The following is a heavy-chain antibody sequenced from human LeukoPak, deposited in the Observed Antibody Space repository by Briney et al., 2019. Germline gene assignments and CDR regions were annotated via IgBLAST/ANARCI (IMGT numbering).Heavy chain of an antibody. J-gene: IGHJ4*02. CDR2: IGTSGGDI. CDR1: GFIFSSYV. V-gene: IGHV3-23*01. CDR3: ARDPNWGSGY. D-gene: IGHD7-27*01. Sequence: PGGSLRLPCAASGFIFSSYVMIWVRQVPGKGLEWVSIIGTSGGDIHYADSVKGRFSISRDNSKNTLSLQMNSLRVDDTAVYYCARDPNWGSGYWGQGTLVTVSS.